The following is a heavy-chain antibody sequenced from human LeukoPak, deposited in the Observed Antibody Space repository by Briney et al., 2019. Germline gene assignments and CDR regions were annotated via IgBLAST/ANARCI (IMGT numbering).Heavy chain of an antibody. CDR2: IYTSGTT. CDR3: ARAPAPHISGSDYHFDY. Sequence: SENLSLTCTVSGGSISSGRYYWSWIRQPAGKGLEWIGRIYTSGTTNYNSSLRSRVTISLDTSKNQFSLRLRSVTAADTAVYYCARAPAPHISGSDYHFDYWGQGTLVTVSS. V-gene: IGHV4-61*02. CDR1: GGSISSGRYY. D-gene: IGHD6-19*01. J-gene: IGHJ4*02.